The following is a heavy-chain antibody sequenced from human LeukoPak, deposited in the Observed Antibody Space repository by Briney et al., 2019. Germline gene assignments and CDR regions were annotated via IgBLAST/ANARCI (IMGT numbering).Heavy chain of an antibody. D-gene: IGHD1-26*01. V-gene: IGHV4-59*01. CDR1: GDSIGSYF. CDR2: IYYSGST. J-gene: IGHJ3*02. Sequence: PSETLSLTCTVSGDSIGSYFWSWIRQSPGKGLEWIGYIYYSGSTNYNPSLKSRVTISLDTSKNQFSLKLSSVTAADTAVYYCARGQAHRYSGSLSDAFDIWGQGTMVTVSS. CDR3: ARGQAHRYSGSLSDAFDI.